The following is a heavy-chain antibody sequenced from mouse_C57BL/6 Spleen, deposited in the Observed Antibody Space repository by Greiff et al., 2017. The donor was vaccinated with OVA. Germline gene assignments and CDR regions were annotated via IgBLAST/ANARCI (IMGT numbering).Heavy chain of an antibody. CDR1: GYTFTSYW. V-gene: IGHV1-55*01. CDR2: IYPGSGST. D-gene: IGHD3-2*02. J-gene: IGHJ4*01. CDR3: ARFLYSSDHYYAMDY. Sequence: QVQLQQPGAELVKPGASVKMSCKASGYTFTSYWITWVKQRPGQGLEWIGDIYPGSGSTNYNEKFKSKATLTVDTSSSTANMQLSSLTSEDSAVYYCARFLYSSDHYYAMDYWGKGTSVTVSS.